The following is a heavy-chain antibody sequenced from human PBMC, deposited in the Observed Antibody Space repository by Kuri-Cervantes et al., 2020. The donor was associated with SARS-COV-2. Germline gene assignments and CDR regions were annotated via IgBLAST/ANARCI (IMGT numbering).Heavy chain of an antibody. CDR3: ARLRQLEEGY. D-gene: IGHD1-1*01. CDR1: GYTLTELS. Sequence: ASVKVSCKVSGYTLTELSMHWVRQAPGKGLEWMGIINPSGGSTSYAQKFQGRVTMTRDTSITTAYLEMNSLTSDDTAVYYCARLRQLEEGYWGQGTLVTVSS. V-gene: IGHV1-46*01. J-gene: IGHJ4*02. CDR2: INPSGGST.